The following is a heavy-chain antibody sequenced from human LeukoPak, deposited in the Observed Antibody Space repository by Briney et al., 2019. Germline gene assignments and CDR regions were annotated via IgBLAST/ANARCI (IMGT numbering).Heavy chain of an antibody. V-gene: IGHV3-30*02. D-gene: IGHD5-12*01. J-gene: IGHJ4*02. Sequence: SCKASGYTFTGYYMHWVRQAPGKGLEWVAFIHYDGSKKYYAESVKGRFTISRDNSKNTVDLQMNNLRAEDTAVYYCAKEYSGYDLDYWGQGTLVTVSA. CDR3: AKEYSGYDLDY. CDR2: IHYDGSKK. CDR1: GYTFTGYY.